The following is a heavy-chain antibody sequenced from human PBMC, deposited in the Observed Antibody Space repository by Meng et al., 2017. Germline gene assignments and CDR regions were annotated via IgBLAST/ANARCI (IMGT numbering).Heavy chain of an antibody. J-gene: IGHJ4*02. Sequence: QVQFLKSGGEVKKPGAPVKVSCKASGYTFTTYAIHWVRQAPGQRLEWMGWINAGNSDTKYSQKLQGRVTITRDTSASTVYMEVSSLRSEDTGVYYCARAIAVSGTGRFDYWGQGTLVTVSS. V-gene: IGHV1-3*01. D-gene: IGHD6-19*01. CDR1: GYTFTTYA. CDR2: INAGNSDT. CDR3: ARAIAVSGTGRFDY.